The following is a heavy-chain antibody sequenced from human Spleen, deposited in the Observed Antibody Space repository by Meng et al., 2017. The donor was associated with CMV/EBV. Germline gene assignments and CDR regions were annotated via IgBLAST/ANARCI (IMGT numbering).Heavy chain of an antibody. CDR2: IYYSGST. D-gene: IGHD1-1*01. J-gene: IGHJ3*02. CDR3: ARDRYPGAFDI. Sequence: GSLRLSCTVSGGSISSSSYYWGWIRQPPGKGLEWIGSIYYSGSTYYNPSLKSRVTISVDTSKNQFSLKLSSVTAADTAVYYCARDRYPGAFDIWGQGTMVTVSS. CDR1: GGSISSSSYY. V-gene: IGHV4-39*07.